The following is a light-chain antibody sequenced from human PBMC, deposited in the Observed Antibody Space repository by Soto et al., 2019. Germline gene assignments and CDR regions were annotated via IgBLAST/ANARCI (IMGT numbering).Light chain of an antibody. CDR1: QSVSSNS. J-gene: IGKJ1*01. CDR2: GAS. Sequence: ENVLTQSPGTLSLSPGERATLSCRASQSVSSNSLAWYQRKPGQAPRLLVYGASYRATDIPHRFSGSGSGTDFTLTITRLDPEDFAVYYCQQYGGSPPTFGQGTKVEIK. V-gene: IGKV3-20*01. CDR3: QQYGGSPPT.